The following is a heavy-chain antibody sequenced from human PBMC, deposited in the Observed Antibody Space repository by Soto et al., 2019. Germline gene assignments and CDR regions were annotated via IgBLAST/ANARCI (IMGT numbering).Heavy chain of an antibody. CDR2: IWYDGSNK. CDR3: AREVCSGVSCYPDAFDI. J-gene: IGHJ3*02. CDR1: GFTFSSYG. V-gene: IGHV3-33*01. D-gene: IGHD2-15*01. Sequence: GGSLRLSCAASGFTFSSYGMHWVRQAPGKGLEWVAVIWYDGSNKYYADSVKGRFTISRDNSKNTLYLQMNSLRAEDTAVYYCAREVCSGVSCYPDAFDIWGQGTMVTVSS.